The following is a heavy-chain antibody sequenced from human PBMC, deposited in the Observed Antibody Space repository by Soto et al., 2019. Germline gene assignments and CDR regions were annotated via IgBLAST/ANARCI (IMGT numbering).Heavy chain of an antibody. CDR3: ALDRGYSFGPRINYDFDY. CDR2: IYYSGIP. D-gene: IGHD5-18*01. V-gene: IGHV4-59*12. CDR1: GGPISSYY. Sequence: PSETLSLTCTVSGGPISSYYWTWIRQSPGKGLEWIGNIYYSGIPNYNPSLGSRVTISVDTSKKQASLKLTSVTAADTAVYYCALDRGYSFGPRINYDFDYWGQGTLVTGSS. J-gene: IGHJ4*02.